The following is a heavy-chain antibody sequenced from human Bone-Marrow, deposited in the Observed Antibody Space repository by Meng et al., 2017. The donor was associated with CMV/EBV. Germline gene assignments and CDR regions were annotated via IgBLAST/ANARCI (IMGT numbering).Heavy chain of an antibody. CDR3: AKGQKIYYDSSGYDY. CDR1: GFTFSSYG. Sequence: GGSLRLSCAASGFTFSSYGMHWVRQAPGKRLEWVAVIWYDGSNKYYADSVKGRFTISRDNSKNTLYLQMNSLRAEDTAVYYCAKGQKIYYDSSGYDYWGQGTLVTVSS. J-gene: IGHJ4*02. CDR2: IWYDGSNK. D-gene: IGHD3-22*01. V-gene: IGHV3-33*06.